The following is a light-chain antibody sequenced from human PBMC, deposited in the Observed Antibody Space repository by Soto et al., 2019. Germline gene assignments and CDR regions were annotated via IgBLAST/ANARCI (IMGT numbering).Light chain of an antibody. J-gene: IGKJ1*01. Sequence: EIVLTQSPGTLSLSPGERATLSCRASQSVGTNSLAWYQQKPGQAPRLLIYGASSRATGIPARFSGSGSGTDFTLTISRLDPKDFSVYYCQQFGSSPQTFGQGTKVESK. CDR1: QSVGTNS. CDR3: QQFGSSPQT. V-gene: IGKV3-20*01. CDR2: GAS.